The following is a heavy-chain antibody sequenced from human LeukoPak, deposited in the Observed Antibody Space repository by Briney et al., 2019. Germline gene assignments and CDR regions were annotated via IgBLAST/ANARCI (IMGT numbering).Heavy chain of an antibody. J-gene: IGHJ2*01. Sequence: PSETLSLTCAVYGGSFSGYYWSWIRQPPGKGLEWIGEINHFGSTNYNPSLKNRVTISVDTSKNQFSLKLSSVTAADTAVYYCARVLEGSSGQHWYFDLWGRGTLVTVSS. CDR3: ARVLEGSSGQHWYFDL. CDR1: GGSFSGYY. D-gene: IGHD6-19*01. V-gene: IGHV4-34*01. CDR2: INHFGST.